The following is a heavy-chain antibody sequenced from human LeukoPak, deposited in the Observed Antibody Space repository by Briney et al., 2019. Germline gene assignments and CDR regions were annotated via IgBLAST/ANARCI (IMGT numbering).Heavy chain of an antibody. CDR1: GGSISSSSYY. CDR3: ARHARSIVVVVAASSPFDY. Sequence: SETLSLTCTVSGGSISSSSYYWGWIRQPPGKGLEWIGSIYYSGSTYYNPSLKSRVTISVDTSKNQFSLKLSSVTAADTPVYYCARHARSIVVVVAASSPFDYWGQGTLVTVSS. V-gene: IGHV4-39*01. J-gene: IGHJ4*02. D-gene: IGHD2-15*01. CDR2: IYYSGST.